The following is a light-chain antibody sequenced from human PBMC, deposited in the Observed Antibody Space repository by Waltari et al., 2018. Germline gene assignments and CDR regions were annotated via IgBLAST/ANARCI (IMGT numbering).Light chain of an antibody. V-gene: IGLV2-8*01. J-gene: IGLJ2*01. Sequence: QSALTQPPSASGSPGQSVTISCTGTSSDVGGYNYVSWYQQYPGKAPKLIVYEVSKRPSGVPDRLSGSKSGNTASLTVSGLQAEDEADYYCSSFAGSNTVKFGGGTKLTVL. CDR2: EVS. CDR1: SSDVGGYNY. CDR3: SSFAGSNTVK.